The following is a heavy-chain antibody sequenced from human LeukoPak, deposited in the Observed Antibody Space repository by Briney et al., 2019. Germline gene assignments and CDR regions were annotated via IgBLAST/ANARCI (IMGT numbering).Heavy chain of an antibody. J-gene: IGHJ4*02. CDR3: ASAYSYGLYYFDY. Sequence: GESLKISCKGSGYSFTSYWIGWVRQMPGKGLEWMGIIYPGDSDTRYSPSFQGQVTISADKSISTAYLQWSSLKSSDTAMYYCASAYSYGLYYFDYWGQGTLVTVSS. CDR2: IYPGDSDT. CDR1: GYSFTSYW. V-gene: IGHV5-51*01. D-gene: IGHD5-18*01.